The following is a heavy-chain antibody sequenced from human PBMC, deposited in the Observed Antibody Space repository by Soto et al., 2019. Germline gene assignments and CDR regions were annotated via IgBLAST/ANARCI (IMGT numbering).Heavy chain of an antibody. J-gene: IGHJ5*02. CDR2: IKQDGSEK. CDR1: GFTFSSYW. D-gene: IGHD4-17*01. CDR3: AGSMTTVTTALLDP. Sequence: GGSLRLSCAASGFTFSSYWMSWVRQAPGKGLEWVANIKQDGSEKYYVDSVKGRFTISRDNAKNSLYLQMNSLRAEDTAVYYCAGSMTTVTTALLDPWGQGTLVTVSS. V-gene: IGHV3-7*01.